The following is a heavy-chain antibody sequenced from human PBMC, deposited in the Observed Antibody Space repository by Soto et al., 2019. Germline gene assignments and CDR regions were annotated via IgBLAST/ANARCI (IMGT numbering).Heavy chain of an antibody. D-gene: IGHD2-15*01. Sequence: ASVKVSCKTSGYTFTGHHIHWVRQAPGQGLEWMGWINPISGGTKYREKFQGRVSITRDKSSSTAYMELSSLTSDDSAVYYCAKDGRNCSGGSCPQGHWGQGTLVTVS. V-gene: IGHV1-2*02. J-gene: IGHJ4*02. CDR1: GYTFTGHH. CDR2: INPISGGT. CDR3: AKDGRNCSGGSCPQGH.